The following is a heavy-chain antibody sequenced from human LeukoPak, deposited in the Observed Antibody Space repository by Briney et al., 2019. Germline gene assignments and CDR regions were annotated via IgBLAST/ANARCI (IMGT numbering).Heavy chain of an antibody. CDR1: GGSISTYY. CDR3: AREGRRRDYYDSSGYYPYNWFDP. CDR2: IKNSGNT. J-gene: IGHJ5*02. Sequence: SETLSLTCSVSGGSISTYYWSWIRQPAGKGLEWIGRIKNSGNTNYNPSLESRVTMSVDTSKNQFSLKLSSVTAADTAVYYCAREGRRRDYYDSSGYYPYNWFDPWGQGTLVTVSS. D-gene: IGHD3-22*01. V-gene: IGHV4-4*07.